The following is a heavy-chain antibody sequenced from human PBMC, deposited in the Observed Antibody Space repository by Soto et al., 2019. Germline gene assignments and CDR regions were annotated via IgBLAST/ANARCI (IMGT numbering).Heavy chain of an antibody. CDR1: GGSISSYY. D-gene: IGHD6-13*01. CDR3: ARVGPYSSSHYYFDY. V-gene: IGHV4-4*07. CDR2: IYTSGST. Sequence: SETLSLTCTVSGGSISSYYWSWIRQPAGKGLEWIGRIYTSGSTNYNPSLKSQVTMSVDTSKNQFSLKLSSVTAADTAVYYCARVGPYSSSHYYFDYWGQGTLVTVSS. J-gene: IGHJ4*02.